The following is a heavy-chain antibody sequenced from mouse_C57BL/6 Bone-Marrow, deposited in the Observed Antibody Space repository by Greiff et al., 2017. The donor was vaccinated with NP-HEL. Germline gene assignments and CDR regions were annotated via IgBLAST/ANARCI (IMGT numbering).Heavy chain of an antibody. Sequence: EVKLVESGEGLVKPGGSLKLSCAASGFTFSSYAMSWVRQTPEKRLEWVAYISSGGDYIYYADTVKGRFTISRDHARNTLYLQMSSLKSEDTAMYYCTRANWDGDWYFDVWGTGTTVTVSS. CDR3: TRANWDGDWYFDV. CDR1: GFTFSSYA. CDR2: ISSGGDYI. J-gene: IGHJ1*03. D-gene: IGHD4-1*01. V-gene: IGHV5-9-1*02.